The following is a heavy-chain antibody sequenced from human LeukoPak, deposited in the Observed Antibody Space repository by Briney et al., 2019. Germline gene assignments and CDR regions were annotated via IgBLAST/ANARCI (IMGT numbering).Heavy chain of an antibody. CDR2: IYYSGST. D-gene: IGHD5-18*01. CDR3: ASWDVDTFDY. V-gene: IGHV4-39*01. Sequence: SETLSLTCTVSGGSISSSSYYWGWIRQPPGKGLEWIGSIYYSGSTYYNPSLKSRVTISVDTSKNQFSLKLSSVTAADTAVYYCASWDVDTFDYWGQGTLVTVSS. J-gene: IGHJ4*02. CDR1: GGSISSSSYY.